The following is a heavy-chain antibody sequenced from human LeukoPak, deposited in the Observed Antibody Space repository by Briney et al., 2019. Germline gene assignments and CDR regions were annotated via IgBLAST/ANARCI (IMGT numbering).Heavy chain of an antibody. Sequence: SETLSLTCTVSGGSISSYYWSWIRQPPGKGLEWIGYIYYSGSTNYNPSLKSRVTIPVDTSKNQFSLKLSSVTAADTAVYYCAGANRGYDLSFDYWGQGTLVTVSS. CDR3: AGANRGYDLSFDY. D-gene: IGHD5-12*01. J-gene: IGHJ4*02. CDR2: IYYSGST. CDR1: GGSISSYY. V-gene: IGHV4-59*01.